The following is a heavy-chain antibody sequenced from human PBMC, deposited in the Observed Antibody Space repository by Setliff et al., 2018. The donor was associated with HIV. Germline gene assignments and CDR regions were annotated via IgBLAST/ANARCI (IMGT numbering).Heavy chain of an antibody. Sequence: PSDTLSLTCTVSGGSISSYYWSWIRLPPGKGLEWIGYIYYSGSTNYNPSLKSRVTISVDTSRNQFSLKLSSVTAADTAVYYCANSLLRGSRYAFDIWGQGTMVTVSS. J-gene: IGHJ3*02. CDR1: GGSISSYY. V-gene: IGHV4-59*08. CDR3: ANSLLRGSRYAFDI. D-gene: IGHD3-10*01. CDR2: IYYSGST.